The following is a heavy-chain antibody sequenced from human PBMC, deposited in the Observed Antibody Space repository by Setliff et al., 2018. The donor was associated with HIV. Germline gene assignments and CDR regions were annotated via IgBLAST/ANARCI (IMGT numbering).Heavy chain of an antibody. CDR2: IIPIFGTA. V-gene: IGHV1-69*05. CDR1: GGTFSSYA. J-gene: IGHJ6*03. CDR3: ARCGAGEWHLYMDV. Sequence: ASVKVSCKASGGTFSSYALSWVRQAPGQGLEWMGGIIPIFGTANYAQKFQGRVTITTDKSTSTVYMELSSLRSEDTAVYYCARCGAGEWHLYMDVWGKGTAVTVSS. D-gene: IGHD3-16*01.